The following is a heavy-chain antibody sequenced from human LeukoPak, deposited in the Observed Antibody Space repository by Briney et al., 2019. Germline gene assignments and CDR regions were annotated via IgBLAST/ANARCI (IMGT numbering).Heavy chain of an antibody. CDR3: AKDIRDYDFWSGYFDY. D-gene: IGHD3-3*01. V-gene: IGHV3-43*02. CDR1: GFTFEDYA. CDR2: ISGDGGST. J-gene: IGHJ4*02. Sequence: GGSLRLSXAASGFTFEDYAMHWVRQAPGKGLEWVSLISGDGGSTYYADSVKGRFTISRDNSKNSLYLQMNSLRTEDTALYYCAKDIRDYDFWSGYFDYWGQGTLVTVSS.